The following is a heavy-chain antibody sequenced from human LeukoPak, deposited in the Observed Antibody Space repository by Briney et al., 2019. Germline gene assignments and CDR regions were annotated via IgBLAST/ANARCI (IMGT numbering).Heavy chain of an antibody. Sequence: AGGSLRLSCAASGFTFSSYSMNWVRQAPGKGLEWVSGINWNGGSTGYADSVKGRFTISRDNAKNSLYLQMNSLRAEDTALYYCARDRGSSWHIFDYWGQGTLVTVSS. CDR3: ARDRGSSWHIFDY. CDR1: GFTFSSYS. CDR2: INWNGGST. D-gene: IGHD6-13*01. J-gene: IGHJ4*02. V-gene: IGHV3-20*04.